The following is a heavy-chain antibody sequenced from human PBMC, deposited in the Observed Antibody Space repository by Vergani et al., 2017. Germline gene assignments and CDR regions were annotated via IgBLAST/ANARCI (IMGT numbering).Heavy chain of an antibody. J-gene: IGHJ4*02. D-gene: IGHD1-26*01. CDR3: ARGGNSGSYLGY. Sequence: VQLVESGGGVVQPGRSLRLSCAASGVTFSSYAMNWVRQAPGKGLEWVSYISSSGSTIYYADSVKGRFTISRDNAKNSLYLQMNSLRAEDTAVYYCARGGNSGSYLGYWGQGTLVTVSS. CDR1: GVTFSSYA. V-gene: IGHV3-48*03. CDR2: ISSSGSTI.